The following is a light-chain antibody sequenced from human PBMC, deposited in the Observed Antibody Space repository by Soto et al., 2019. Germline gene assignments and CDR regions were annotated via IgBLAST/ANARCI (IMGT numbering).Light chain of an antibody. CDR1: QSVNRN. V-gene: IGKV3-15*01. CDR3: QQYNNWPLT. J-gene: IGKJ4*01. CDR2: DAS. Sequence: EIVMTQSPATLSVSPGERATLSCRASQSVNRNLAWYQQKPGQNPRILIYDASSRATGIPARFSGSGSGTDFTLTISSLQSEDFAVYYCQQYNNWPLTFGGGTNVEIK.